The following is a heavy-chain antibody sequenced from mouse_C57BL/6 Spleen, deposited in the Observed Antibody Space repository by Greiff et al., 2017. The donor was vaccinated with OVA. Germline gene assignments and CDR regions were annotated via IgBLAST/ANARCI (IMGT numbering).Heavy chain of an antibody. V-gene: IGHV5-6*02. CDR2: ISSGGSYT. CDR3: ARQRSTMVTTGFDY. D-gene: IGHD2-2*01. Sequence: EVMLVESGGDLVKPGGSLKLSCAASGFTFSSYGMSWVRQTPDKRLEWVATISSGGSYTYYPDSVKGRFTISSDNAKNTLYLQMSSLKSEDTAMYYCARQRSTMVTTGFDYWGQGTTLTVSS. CDR1: GFTFSSYG. J-gene: IGHJ2*01.